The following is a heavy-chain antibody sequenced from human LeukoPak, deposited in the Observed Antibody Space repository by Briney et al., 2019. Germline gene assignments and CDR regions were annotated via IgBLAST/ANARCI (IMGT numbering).Heavy chain of an antibody. CDR1: GGSFSGYY. CDR3: ASCTGSPGVFDY. CDR2: INHSGST. Sequence: SETLSLTCAVYGGSFSGYYWSWIRQPPGKGLEWIGEINHSGSTNYNPSLKSRVTISVDTSKNQFSLKLSSVTAADTAVYYCASCTGSPGVFDYWGQGILVTVSS. D-gene: IGHD2-8*02. J-gene: IGHJ4*02. V-gene: IGHV4-34*01.